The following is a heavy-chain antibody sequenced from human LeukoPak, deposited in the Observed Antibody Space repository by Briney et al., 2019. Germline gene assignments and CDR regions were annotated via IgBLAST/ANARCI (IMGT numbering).Heavy chain of an antibody. D-gene: IGHD1-14*01. Sequence: GGSLRLSCAASGFTFSTYSMNWVRQAPGKGLEWVSLISGDGGSTYYADSVKGRFTISRDNSKNSLYLQMNSLRTEDTALYYCAKDISPGRGWYYMDVWGKGTTVTVSS. CDR3: AKDISPGRGWYYMDV. CDR2: ISGDGGST. CDR1: GFTFSTYS. V-gene: IGHV3-43*02. J-gene: IGHJ6*03.